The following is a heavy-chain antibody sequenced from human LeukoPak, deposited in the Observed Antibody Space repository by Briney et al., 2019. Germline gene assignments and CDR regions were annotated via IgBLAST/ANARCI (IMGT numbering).Heavy chain of an antibody. D-gene: IGHD6-19*01. J-gene: IGHJ4*01. V-gene: IGHV3-53*05. CDR3: ARGAGWNFYEY. CDR2: YVGGPT. CDR1: GFTVSSYY. Sequence: GGSLRLSGAASGFTVSSYYMFYVGGPTYYADSVQGRFTISRDNSKNTVDLQMSSLRPEDTAVYYCARGAGWNFYEYWGHGTLVTVSS.